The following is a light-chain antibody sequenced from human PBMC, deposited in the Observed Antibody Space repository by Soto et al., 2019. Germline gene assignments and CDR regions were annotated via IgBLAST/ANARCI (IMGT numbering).Light chain of an antibody. CDR1: QFINKY. CDR2: AAS. V-gene: IGKV1-39*01. Sequence: DIQMTQSPSSLSASVGDRVTITCRASQFINKYVSWYQQKPGKAPKLLIYAASSLQSGVPSRFSGSRSGTDFTLTINTLQPEDGATYYCQQKDKAPWTFGQGTPVEVK. J-gene: IGKJ1*01. CDR3: QQKDKAPWT.